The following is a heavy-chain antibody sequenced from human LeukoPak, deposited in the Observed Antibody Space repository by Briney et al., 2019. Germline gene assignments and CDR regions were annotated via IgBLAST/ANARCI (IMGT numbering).Heavy chain of an antibody. CDR1: GFTFSSYS. D-gene: IGHD3-3*01. Sequence: PGGSLRLSCAASGFTFSSYSMNWVCQAPGKGLEWVSGSGSGGSTHYADSVKGRFTISRDNSKNTLYLQMNSLRAEDTAVYYCAKDFWSGYYPTYWGQGTLVTVSS. J-gene: IGHJ4*02. CDR2: SGSGGST. CDR3: AKDFWSGYYPTY. V-gene: IGHV3-23*01.